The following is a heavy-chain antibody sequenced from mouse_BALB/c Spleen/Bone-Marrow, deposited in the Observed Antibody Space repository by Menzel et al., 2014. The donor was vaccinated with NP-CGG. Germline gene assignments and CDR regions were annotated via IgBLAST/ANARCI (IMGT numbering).Heavy chain of an antibody. CDR2: ITSGGGST. V-gene: IGHV5-9-3*01. D-gene: IGHD4-1*01. CDR3: ARQVNWALDY. J-gene: IGHJ2*01. Sequence: EVQGVESGGGLVKPGGSLKLSCAASGFTFSDYAVSWVRQSPEKRLEWVATITSGGGSTYYPDSVKGRFTISRDNAKNTLYLQMSSLRSEDTAMYYCARQVNWALDYWGQGTTLTVSS. CDR1: GFTFSDYA.